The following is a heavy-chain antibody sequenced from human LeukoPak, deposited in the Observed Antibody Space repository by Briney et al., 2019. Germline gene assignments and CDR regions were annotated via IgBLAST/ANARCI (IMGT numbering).Heavy chain of an antibody. CDR3: ARDDPEVVTFDY. V-gene: IGHV3-30*01. J-gene: IGHJ4*02. Sequence: GGSLRLSCAASGSTFSSYAMHWVRQAPGKGLEWVAVISYDESNKYYADSVKGRFTISRDNSKNTLYLQMNSLRAEDTAEYYCARDDPEVVTFDYWGQGTLVTVSS. CDR1: GSTFSSYA. D-gene: IGHD3-22*01. CDR2: ISYDESNK.